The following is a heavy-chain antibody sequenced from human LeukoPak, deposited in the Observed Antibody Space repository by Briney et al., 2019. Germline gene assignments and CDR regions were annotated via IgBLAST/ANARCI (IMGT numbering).Heavy chain of an antibody. D-gene: IGHD3-3*01. CDR2: ISRNSGSI. J-gene: IGHJ4*02. Sequence: PGGSLRLSCAASGFTFDDYAMHWVRQAPGKGLEWVSGISRNSGSIGYADSVKGRFTISRDNAKNSLYLQMNSLRAEDTALYYCAKDIGALYYDFWSGRFDYWGQGTLVTVSS. V-gene: IGHV3-9*01. CDR3: AKDIGALYYDFWSGRFDY. CDR1: GFTFDDYA.